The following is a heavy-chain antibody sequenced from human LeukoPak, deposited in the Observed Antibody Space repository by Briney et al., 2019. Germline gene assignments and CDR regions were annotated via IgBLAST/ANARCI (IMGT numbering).Heavy chain of an antibody. CDR1: GYSLTSYW. CDR2: IYPGDSDT. CDR3: ARQYYYGSGSLLFDY. J-gene: IGHJ4*02. D-gene: IGHD3-10*01. V-gene: IGHV5-51*01. Sequence: GESLKISCKGSGYSLTSYWIGWVRQMPGKGLEWMGIIYPGDSDTRYSPSFQGQVTISADKSISTAYLQWSSLKASDTAMYYCARQYYYGSGSLLFDYWGQGTLVTVSS.